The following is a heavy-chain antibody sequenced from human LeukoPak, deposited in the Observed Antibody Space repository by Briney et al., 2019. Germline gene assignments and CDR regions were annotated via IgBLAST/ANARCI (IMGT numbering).Heavy chain of an antibody. J-gene: IGHJ5*02. CDR3: ARVPVPAAIREGDNWFDP. V-gene: IGHV1-18*04. D-gene: IGHD2-2*02. Sequence: GASVKVSCKASGYTFTGYYMHWVRQAPGQGLEWMGWISAYNGNTNYAQKLQGRVTMTTDTSTSTAYMELRSLRSDDTAVYYCARVPVPAAIREGDNWFDPWGQGTLVTVSS. CDR1: GYTFTGYY. CDR2: ISAYNGNT.